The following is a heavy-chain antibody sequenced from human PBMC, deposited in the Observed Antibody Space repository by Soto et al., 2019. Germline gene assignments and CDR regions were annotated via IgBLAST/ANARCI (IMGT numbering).Heavy chain of an antibody. V-gene: IGHV3-66*01. Sequence: EVQLVESGGGLVQPGGSLRLSCAASGFTVSNNYISWIRQAPGKGLEWVSVMYSGGLTYYADSVKGIFTISRDNSKNTLYLQINSLRAEDTAVYYCARGFGQGGQFDIWGQGTMVTVSS. CDR2: MYSGGLT. J-gene: IGHJ3*02. CDR3: ARGFGQGGQFDI. CDR1: GFTVSNNY. D-gene: IGHD3-3*01.